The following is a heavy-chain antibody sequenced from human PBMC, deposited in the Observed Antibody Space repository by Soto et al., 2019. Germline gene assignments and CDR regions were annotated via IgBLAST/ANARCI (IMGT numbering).Heavy chain of an antibody. Sequence: ETLSLTCTVSGGSISSSSYYWGWIRQPPGKGLEWIGSIYYSGSTYYNPSLKSRVTISVDTSKNQFSLKLSSVTAADTAVYYCAFRGYSSGWSYGMDVWGQGTTVTVSS. J-gene: IGHJ6*02. V-gene: IGHV4-39*01. CDR2: IYYSGST. CDR3: AFRGYSSGWSYGMDV. CDR1: GGSISSSSYY. D-gene: IGHD6-19*01.